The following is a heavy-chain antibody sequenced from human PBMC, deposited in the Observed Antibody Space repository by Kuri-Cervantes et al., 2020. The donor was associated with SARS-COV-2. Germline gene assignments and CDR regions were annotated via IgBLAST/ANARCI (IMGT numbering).Heavy chain of an antibody. V-gene: IGHV3-30*03. CDR2: ISYDETYK. D-gene: IGHD6-19*01. CDR1: RFTFRNYG. J-gene: IGHJ4*02. Sequence: GGSLRLSCAASRFTFRNYGMHWVRQAPGKGLEWVALISYDETYKYYADSVEGRVTISRDNSENTLYLQMNSLRAEDTAMYYCAAERYEWLAYAYYFDLWGQGTLVTVSS. CDR3: AAERYEWLAYAYYFDL.